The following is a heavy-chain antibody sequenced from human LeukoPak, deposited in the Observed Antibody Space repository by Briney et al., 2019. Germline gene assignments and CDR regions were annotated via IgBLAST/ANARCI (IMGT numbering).Heavy chain of an antibody. J-gene: IGHJ6*02. V-gene: IGHV3-30*18. D-gene: IGHD2-15*01. Sequence: GGSLRLSCAASGFTFNSYGMHWVRQAPGKGLEWVAVISYDGSNKYYADSVKGRFTISRDNSKNALYLQMNSLRAEDTAVYYCAKDIGYCSGGSCYYYYYGMDVWGQGTTVTVSS. CDR3: AKDIGYCSGGSCYYYYYGMDV. CDR1: GFTFNSYG. CDR2: ISYDGSNK.